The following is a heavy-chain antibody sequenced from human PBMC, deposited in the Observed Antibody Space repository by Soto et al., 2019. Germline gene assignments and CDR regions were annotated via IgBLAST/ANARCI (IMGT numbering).Heavy chain of an antibody. CDR1: GGSFSGYY. Sequence: SETLSLTCAVYGGSFSGYYWSWIRQPPGKGLEWIGEINHSGSTNYNPSLKSRVTISVDTSKNQFSLKLSPVTAADTAVYYCVRDCFNRWVILTNTFKYYCCKDVCGQGTTVTVSS. CDR2: INHSGST. CDR3: VRDCFNRWVILTNTFKYYCCKDV. D-gene: IGHD1-26*01. V-gene: IGHV4-34*01. J-gene: IGHJ6*02.